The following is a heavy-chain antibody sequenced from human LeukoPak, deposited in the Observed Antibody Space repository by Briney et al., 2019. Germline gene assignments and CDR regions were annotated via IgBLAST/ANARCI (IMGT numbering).Heavy chain of an antibody. CDR3: ARGYTAMVTDY. CDR2: IYYSGST. J-gene: IGHJ4*02. V-gene: IGHV4-59*01. Sequence: SETLSPTCTVSAGSIRRYYCSWIRQPPGKGLEWIGYIYYSGSTNYNPSLKSRVTISVDTSKNQFSLKLSSVTAADTAVYYCARGYTAMVTDYWGQGTLVTVSS. CDR1: AGSIRRYY. D-gene: IGHD5-18*01.